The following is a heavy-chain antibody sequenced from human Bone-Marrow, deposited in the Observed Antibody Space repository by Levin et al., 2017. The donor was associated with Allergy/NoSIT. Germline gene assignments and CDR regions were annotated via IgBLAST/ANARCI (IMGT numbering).Heavy chain of an antibody. CDR3: ARDPLDYGTNSGNY. Sequence: MTSETLSLTCTVSGGSISSSTWWSWVRQSPGKGLEWIGEIYHGGRTNYNPSLKSRVSMSVDKSKSQFSLKLSSVTAADTAVYYCARDPLDYGTNSGNYWGQGTLVTVSS. V-gene: IGHV4-4*02. J-gene: IGHJ4*02. CDR1: GGSISSSTW. D-gene: IGHD4-17*01. CDR2: IYHGGRT.